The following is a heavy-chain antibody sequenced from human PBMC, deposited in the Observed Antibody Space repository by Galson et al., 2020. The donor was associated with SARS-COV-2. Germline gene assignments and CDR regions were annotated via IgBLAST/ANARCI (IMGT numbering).Heavy chain of an antibody. CDR3: APVLSTTVPDVFDY. Sequence: GGSLRLSCAASGFTFSNYSLAWVRQAAGKGPEWVSSISSSDGSTYYAGSVKGRFTISRDNSKNTLYLQMNTLRADDTAVYFCAPVLSTTVPDVFDYWGQGTLVTVSS. D-gene: IGHD4-17*01. J-gene: IGHJ4*02. V-gene: IGHV3-23*01. CDR1: GFTFSNYS. CDR2: ISSSDGST.